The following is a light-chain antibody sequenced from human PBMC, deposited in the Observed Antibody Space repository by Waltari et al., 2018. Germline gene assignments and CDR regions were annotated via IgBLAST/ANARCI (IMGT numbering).Light chain of an antibody. Sequence: DIQMTQSPSSLSASVGDRVTITCRASQGISSWLAWYQQKPGKPPNLLIYRASSLQSGVPSRFSGSGSGTDFTLTISSLQPEDFSTYYCQQYSSAPPTFCQGTKVEF. J-gene: IGKJ1*01. CDR1: QGISSW. CDR3: QQYSSAPPT. CDR2: RAS. V-gene: IGKV1-12*01.